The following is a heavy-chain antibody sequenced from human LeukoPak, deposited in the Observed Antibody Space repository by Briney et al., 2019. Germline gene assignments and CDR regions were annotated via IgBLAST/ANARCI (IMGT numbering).Heavy chain of an antibody. CDR3: ARHVVAVGFDY. J-gene: IGHJ4*02. D-gene: IGHD3-22*01. Sequence: GSLRLSCAASGFTFSSYSMNWVRQAPGKGLEWVSSITSSSSYIYYPDSVKGRFTISRDNAKNSLYLQMNSLRAEDTAVYYCARHVVAVGFDYWGQGTLVTVSS. CDR2: ITSSSSYI. V-gene: IGHV3-21*01. CDR1: GFTFSSYS.